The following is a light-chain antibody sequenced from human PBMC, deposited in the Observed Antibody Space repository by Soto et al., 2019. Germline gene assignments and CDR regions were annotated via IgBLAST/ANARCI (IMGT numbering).Light chain of an antibody. CDR2: AAS. CDR3: QQSYSTPPYT. V-gene: IGKV1-39*01. CDR1: QSISSY. Sequence: DIQMTQSPSSLSASVGDRVTITCRASQSISSYLNWYQQKPGKAPKLLIYAASSLQSGVPSRFSGSGSGTDITLTISSLQPEEFATYYCQQSYSTPPYTFGQGNKLEIK. J-gene: IGKJ2*01.